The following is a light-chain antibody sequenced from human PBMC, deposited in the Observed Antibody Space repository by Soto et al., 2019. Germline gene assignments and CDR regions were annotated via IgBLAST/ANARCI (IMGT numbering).Light chain of an antibody. CDR3: QQYNSYSWT. V-gene: IGKV3-15*01. J-gene: IGKJ1*01. CDR1: QSVPSTY. Sequence: VLSQSPGRLSLSPGERATLSCRASQSVPSTYFAWYQQKSGQPPRLLIYGASTRATGIPARFSGSGSGTEFTLTISSLQSEDFATYYCQQYNSYSWTFGQGTKVDIK. CDR2: GAS.